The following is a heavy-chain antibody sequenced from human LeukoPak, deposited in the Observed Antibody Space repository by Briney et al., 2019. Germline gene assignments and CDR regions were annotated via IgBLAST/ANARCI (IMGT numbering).Heavy chain of an antibody. D-gene: IGHD4-17*01. CDR1: GFSFSTYG. Sequence: GGSLRLSCAASGFSFSTYGMSWVRQAPGKGLEWVSAITSSGGSTYYADSVEGRFTISRDNSKHTMYLQMNSLRAEDTAVYYCAKDDLYGKFDYWGQGTLATVSS. CDR3: AKDDLYGKFDY. J-gene: IGHJ4*02. V-gene: IGHV3-23*01. CDR2: ITSSGGST.